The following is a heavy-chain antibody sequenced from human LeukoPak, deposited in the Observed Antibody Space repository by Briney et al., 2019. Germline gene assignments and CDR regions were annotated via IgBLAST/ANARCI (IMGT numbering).Heavy chain of an antibody. V-gene: IGHV4-39*01. Sequence: PSETLSLTCTVSGGPISSSSYYWGWIRQPPGKGLEWIGSIYYSGSTYYNPSLKITVTISVDTSKNQFSLKLSSVTAADTAVYYCARLRGYSGYDCYFDYWGQGTTVTVSS. CDR3: ARLRGYSGYDCYFDY. D-gene: IGHD5-12*01. J-gene: IGHJ4*03. CDR1: GGPISSSSYY. CDR2: IYYSGST.